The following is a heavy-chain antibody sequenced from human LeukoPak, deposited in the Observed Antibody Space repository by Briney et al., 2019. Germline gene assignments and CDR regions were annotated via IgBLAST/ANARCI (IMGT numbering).Heavy chain of an antibody. Sequence: PGGSLRLSCAASGFTFSSYSMNWVRQAPGKELEWVSSISSSSSYIYYADSVKGRFTIPRDNAKNSLYLQMNSLRAEDTAVYYCARDSRGWYSSGWGQGTLVTVSS. V-gene: IGHV3-21*01. CDR3: ARDSRGWYSSG. D-gene: IGHD6-19*01. CDR1: GFTFSSYS. J-gene: IGHJ4*02. CDR2: ISSSSSYI.